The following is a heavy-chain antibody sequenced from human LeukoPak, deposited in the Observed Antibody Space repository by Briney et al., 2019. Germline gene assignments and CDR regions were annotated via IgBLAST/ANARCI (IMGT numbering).Heavy chain of an antibody. CDR2: IKQDGSEK. CDR3: ARDMCSGGSCYVYYYYGMDV. J-gene: IGHJ6*04. D-gene: IGHD2-15*01. Sequence: GGSLRLSCAASGFTFSSYWMSWVRQAPGKGLEWVANIKQDGSEKYYVDSVKGRFTISRDNAKNSLYLQMNSPRAEDTAVYYCARDMCSGGSCYVYYYYGMDVWGKGTTVTVSS. CDR1: GFTFSSYW. V-gene: IGHV3-7*01.